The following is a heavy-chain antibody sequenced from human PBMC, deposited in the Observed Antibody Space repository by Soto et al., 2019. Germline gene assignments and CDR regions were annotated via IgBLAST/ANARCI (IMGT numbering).Heavy chain of an antibody. J-gene: IGHJ5*02. D-gene: IGHD3-3*01. V-gene: IGHV4-39*01. CDR1: GDSVNNNDFY. CDR3: ARLDFRSGYYGGRFDP. Sequence: QVHLQESGPGLVKPSETLSLTCTVSGDSVNNNDFYWAWIRQPPGMGLEWVVTIFYSGTTYHNPSLKGRVTASVDRSENQFSLKLTSVTASDTAVYYCARLDFRSGYYGGRFDPWGQGTLVTVSS. CDR2: IFYSGTT.